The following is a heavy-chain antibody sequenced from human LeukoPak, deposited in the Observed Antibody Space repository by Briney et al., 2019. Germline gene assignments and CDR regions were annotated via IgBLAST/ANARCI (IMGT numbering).Heavy chain of an antibody. CDR1: GYTFTSFG. Sequence: GASVKVSCKASGYTFTSFGISWVRQAPGQGLEWMGWINPNSGGTNYAQKFQGRVTMTRDTSISTAYMELSRLRSDDTAVYYCARVGQGWLQRDYFDYRGQGTLVTVSS. D-gene: IGHD5-24*01. J-gene: IGHJ4*02. CDR3: ARVGQGWLQRDYFDY. V-gene: IGHV1-2*02. CDR2: INPNSGGT.